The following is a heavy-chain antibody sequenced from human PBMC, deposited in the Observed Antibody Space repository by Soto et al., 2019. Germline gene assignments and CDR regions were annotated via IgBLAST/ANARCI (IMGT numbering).Heavy chain of an antibody. Sequence: SETLSLTCTVSGGSISSLSYYWGWIRQPPGKGLEWIGSIFFTGNTYYNPSLESRVAISVDTSRNHFSLTVNSVTAADTAVYYCASRHCSGGNCYNPGFDSWGHGTLVTVSS. CDR2: IFFTGNT. J-gene: IGHJ4*01. D-gene: IGHD2-15*01. CDR1: GGSISSLSYY. V-gene: IGHV4-39*02. CDR3: ASRHCSGGNCYNPGFDS.